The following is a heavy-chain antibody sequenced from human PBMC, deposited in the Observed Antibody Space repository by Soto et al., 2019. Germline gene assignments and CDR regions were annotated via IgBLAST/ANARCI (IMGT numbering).Heavy chain of an antibody. CDR3: AREPVVPAAIIGYYYGMDV. D-gene: IGHD2-2*01. J-gene: IGHJ6*02. CDR1: GFTFSSYA. Sequence: PGGSLRLSCAASGFTFSSYAMSWVRQAPGKGLEWVSAISGSGGSTYYADSVKGRFTISRDNAKNSLYLQMNSLRAEDTAVYYCAREPVVPAAIIGYYYGMDVWGQGTTVTVSS. V-gene: IGHV3-23*01. CDR2: ISGSGGST.